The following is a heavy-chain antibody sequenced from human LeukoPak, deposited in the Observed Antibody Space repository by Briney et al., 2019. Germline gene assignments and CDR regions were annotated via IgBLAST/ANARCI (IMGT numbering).Heavy chain of an antibody. V-gene: IGHV3-23*01. D-gene: IGHD4-11*01. CDR2: ISGDGTET. Sequence: GGSLRLSCTASGLIFRNYAMTWVRQAPRKGLEWVSTISGDGTETFYADSVKGRFTISRDNSKNTHYLQVSSLRAEDTGIYYCAKGGHYSFFDYWGQGTLVTVSS. CDR1: GLIFRNYA. CDR3: AKGGHYSFFDY. J-gene: IGHJ4*02.